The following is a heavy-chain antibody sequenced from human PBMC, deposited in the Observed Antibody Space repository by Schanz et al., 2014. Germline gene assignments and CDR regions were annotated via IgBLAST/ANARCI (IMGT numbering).Heavy chain of an antibody. Sequence: EVQMLDSGGGLVQPGGSLRLSCAASGFTFTNYAMTWVRQAPGKGLEWVSGISGNGGSTYDADTVKGRFTISRDNSKNTLYLQVNSLRAEGTAVYYCAKDHAGSDILTALGNWGQGTLVTVSS. CDR3: AKDHAGSDILTALGN. CDR2: ISGNGGST. D-gene: IGHD3-9*01. J-gene: IGHJ4*02. V-gene: IGHV3-23*01. CDR1: GFTFTNYA.